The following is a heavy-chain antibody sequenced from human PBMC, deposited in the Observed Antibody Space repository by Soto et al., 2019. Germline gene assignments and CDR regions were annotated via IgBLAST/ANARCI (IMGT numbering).Heavy chain of an antibody. D-gene: IGHD1-26*01. CDR2: ISAYNGNT. CDR3: VRALYRSGTYHAFDN. CDR1: GYTPTNYD. J-gene: IGHJ4*02. V-gene: IGHV1-18*01. Sequence: QVPLVQSGAEVKKPGASVTVSCKTSGYTPTNYDIGWVRQAPGQGLEWMGWISAYNGNTNSAQKLQGRLTMTTDTSTRTAYMELRSLRSDDTAVYYCVRALYRSGTYHAFDNWGQGTMVTVSS.